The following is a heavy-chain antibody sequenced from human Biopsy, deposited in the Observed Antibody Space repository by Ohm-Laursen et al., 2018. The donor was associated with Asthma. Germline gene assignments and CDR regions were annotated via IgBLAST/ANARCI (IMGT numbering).Heavy chain of an antibody. CDR2: ISVYNGNT. D-gene: IGHD3-10*01. CDR3: ARAVDYSHYYGIDV. J-gene: IGHJ6*02. CDR1: GYTFNSAG. Sequence: LVKVSCKTSGYTFNSAGITWVRQAPGQGLEWMGWISVYNGNTKVAQKLQDRVTMIADTSTSTAYMELRSLRSDDTAVYFCARAVDYSHYYGIDVWGQGTTVTVS. V-gene: IGHV1-18*01.